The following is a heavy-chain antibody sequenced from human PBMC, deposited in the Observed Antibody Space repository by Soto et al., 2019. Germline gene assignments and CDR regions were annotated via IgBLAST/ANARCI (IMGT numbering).Heavy chain of an antibody. Sequence: QVQLQESGPGLVKPSQTLSLTCTVSGGSISSGGYYWSWIRQHPGKGLEWIGYIYYSGSTYYNPCLKSGVTISGGNSTNQFSLALGSVSAAGRAGYFGSRAGEGGGDGMDVWGQGTTVTVSS. CDR1: GGSISSGGYY. CDR3: SRAGEGGGDGMDV. V-gene: IGHV4-31*03. CDR2: IYYSGST. J-gene: IGHJ6*02. D-gene: IGHD3-16*01.